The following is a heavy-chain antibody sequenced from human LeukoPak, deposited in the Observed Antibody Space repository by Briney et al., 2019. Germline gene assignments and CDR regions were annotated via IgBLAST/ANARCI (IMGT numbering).Heavy chain of an antibody. Sequence: ASVKVSCXASGYTFTGYYMHWVRQAPGQGLEWMGWINPNSGGTNYAQKFQGRVTMTRDTSISTAYMELSRLRSDDTAVYYCARDFLESRYSGSYGWFDPWGQGTLVTVSS. J-gene: IGHJ5*02. CDR3: ARDFLESRYSGSYGWFDP. CDR2: INPNSGGT. V-gene: IGHV1-2*02. CDR1: GYTFTGYY. D-gene: IGHD1-26*01.